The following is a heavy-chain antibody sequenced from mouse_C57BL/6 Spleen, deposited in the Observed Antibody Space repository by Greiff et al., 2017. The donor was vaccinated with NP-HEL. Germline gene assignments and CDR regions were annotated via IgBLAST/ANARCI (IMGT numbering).Heavy chain of an antibody. CDR3: ARQLRLRGSGFAY. Sequence: EVQLQQSGAELVKPGASVKLSCTASGFNITDYYMHWVKQRTEQGLEWIGSIDPEDGETKYAPKFQGQATITADTSSNTAYLQLSSLPSEDTAVLDCARQLRLRGSGFAYWGQGTMVTVSA. CDR2: IDPEDGET. D-gene: IGHD3-2*02. CDR1: GFNITDYY. J-gene: IGHJ3*01. V-gene: IGHV14-2*01.